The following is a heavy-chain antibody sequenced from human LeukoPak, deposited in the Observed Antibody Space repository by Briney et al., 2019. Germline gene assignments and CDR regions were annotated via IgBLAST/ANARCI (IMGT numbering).Heavy chain of an antibody. CDR3: ARESRYGKGAFDI. V-gene: IGHV3-30-3*01. J-gene: IGHJ3*02. CDR2: ISYDGSNE. CDR1: GFTFSSYA. Sequence: AGGSLRLSCAASGFTFSSYAMHWVRQAPGKGLEWVAVISYDGSNEYYADSVKGRFTISRDNSKNTLYLQMNSLRAEDTAVYYCARESRYGKGAFDIWGQGTMVTVSS. D-gene: IGHD5-18*01.